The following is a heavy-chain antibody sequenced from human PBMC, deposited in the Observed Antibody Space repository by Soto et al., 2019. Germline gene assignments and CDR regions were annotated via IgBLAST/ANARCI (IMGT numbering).Heavy chain of an antibody. CDR2: IYYSGST. CDR3: ARADCSGGSCYNFDY. D-gene: IGHD2-15*01. Sequence: QVQLQESGPGLVKPSQTLSLTCTVSGGSISSGGYYWSWIRQHPGKGLEWIGDIYYSGSTYYNPSLKSRVTISVDTSKNRFSLKLSSVTAADTAVYYCARADCSGGSCYNFDYWGQGTLVTVSS. V-gene: IGHV4-31*03. CDR1: GGSISSGGYY. J-gene: IGHJ4*02.